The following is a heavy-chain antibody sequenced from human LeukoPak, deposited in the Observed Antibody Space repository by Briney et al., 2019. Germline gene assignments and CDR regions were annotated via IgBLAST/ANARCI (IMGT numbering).Heavy chain of an antibody. D-gene: IGHD1-26*01. J-gene: IGHJ4*02. Sequence: PGRSLRLSCAASGFTFSSYGMHWVRQAPGKGLEWVSAISGSGGSTYYADSVKGRFTISRDNSKNTLYLQMSSLRAEDTAVYYCANVGFHGASWGQGTLVTVSS. CDR3: ANVGFHGAS. CDR1: GFTFSSYG. V-gene: IGHV3-23*01. CDR2: ISGSGGST.